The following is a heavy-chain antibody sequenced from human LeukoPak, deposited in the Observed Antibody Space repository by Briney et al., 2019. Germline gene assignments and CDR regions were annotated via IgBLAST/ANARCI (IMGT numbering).Heavy chain of an antibody. CDR1: GFTFSNYG. J-gene: IGHJ4*02. D-gene: IGHD6-19*01. CDR3: AKDALGSSGWYGDY. Sequence: PGRSLRLSCAASGFTFSNYGMHWVRQAPGKRLEWVALISDDGSNKNYADSVKGRFTISRDNSKNTLYLQMNSLKPEDTAVYYCAKDALGSSGWYGDYWGQGTPVTVSS. V-gene: IGHV3-30*18. CDR2: ISDDGSNK.